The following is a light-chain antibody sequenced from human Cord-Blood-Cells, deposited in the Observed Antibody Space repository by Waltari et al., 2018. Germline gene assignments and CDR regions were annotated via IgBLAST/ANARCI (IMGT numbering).Light chain of an antibody. Sequence: QSALTQPPSASGSPGQSVTISCTGPSRDVGGYNYVSWYQQHPGKAPKLLIYEVSKRPSGVPDRFSGSKSGNTASLTVSGLQAEDEADYYCSSYAGSNVVFGGGTKLTVL. CDR1: SRDVGGYNY. CDR2: EVS. J-gene: IGLJ2*01. V-gene: IGLV2-8*01. CDR3: SSYAGSNVV.